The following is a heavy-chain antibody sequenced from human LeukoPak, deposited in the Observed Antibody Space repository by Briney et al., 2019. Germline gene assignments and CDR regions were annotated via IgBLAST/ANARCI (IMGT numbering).Heavy chain of an antibody. CDR1: GYTFTAHY. CDR2: INPNSGGT. Sequence: WASVKVSCKASGYTFTAHYMYWVRQAPGQGLEWMGWINPNSGGTNYAQKFQGRVTMTRDTSISTAYMELSRLTSDDTAVYYCATQRGSYLWGTDFDYWGQGTLVTVSS. V-gene: IGHV1-2*02. CDR3: ATQRGSYLWGTDFDY. D-gene: IGHD3-16*01. J-gene: IGHJ4*02.